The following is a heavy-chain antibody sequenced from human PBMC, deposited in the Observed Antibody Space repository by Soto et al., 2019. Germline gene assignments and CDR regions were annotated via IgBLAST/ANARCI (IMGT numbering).Heavy chain of an antibody. CDR3: ARPVNRTFGFEP. V-gene: IGHV1-3*01. J-gene: IGHJ5*02. CDR2: INAGNGNT. D-gene: IGHD3-3*01. CDR1: GYTFTSYA. Sequence: ASVKVSCKASGYTFTSYAMHWVRQAPGQRLEWMGWINAGNGNTKYSQKFQGRVTITRDTSASTAYMELSSLRSEDTAVYYCARPVNRTFGFEPWGQGSWVPASS.